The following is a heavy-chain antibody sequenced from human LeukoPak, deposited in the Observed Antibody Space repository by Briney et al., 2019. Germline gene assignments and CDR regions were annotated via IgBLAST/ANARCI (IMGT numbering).Heavy chain of an antibody. CDR1: GFTFSSYG. CDR3: AKGSGCNSASCQFYYYYYMDV. Sequence: PGGSLRLSCAASGFTFSSYGLHWVRQAPGKGLEWVAFIRFDGSNKNYADSVKGRFTISRDNSKSTLSLQMNSLRAEDTAFYYCAKGSGCNSASCQFYYYYYMDVWGKGTTVTVSS. CDR2: IRFDGSNK. D-gene: IGHD2-2*01. V-gene: IGHV3-30*02. J-gene: IGHJ6*03.